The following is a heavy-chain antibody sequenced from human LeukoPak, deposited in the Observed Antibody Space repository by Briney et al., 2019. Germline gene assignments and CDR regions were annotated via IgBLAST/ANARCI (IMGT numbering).Heavy chain of an antibody. CDR3: ARLPYDEPDY. CDR1: GYTFTYYY. CDR2: ISPNSGGT. D-gene: IGHD3-3*01. J-gene: IGHJ4*02. Sequence: ASVRVSCKASGYTFTYYYVHWVRQAPGQGLEWMGCISPNSGGTHYAQKFQGRVTMTRDTSISTAYMELSRLGSDDTAVYFCARLPYDEPDYWGQGTLVTVSS. V-gene: IGHV1-2*02.